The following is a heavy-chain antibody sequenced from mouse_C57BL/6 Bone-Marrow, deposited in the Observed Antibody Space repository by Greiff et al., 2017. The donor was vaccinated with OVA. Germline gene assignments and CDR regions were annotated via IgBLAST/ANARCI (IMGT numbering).Heavy chain of an antibody. Sequence: VQLVESGAELARPGASVKLSCKASGYTFTSYGISWVKQRTGQGLEWIGEIYPRSGNTYYNEKFKGKATLTADKSSSTAYMELRSLTSEDSAVYFCARTFICDGYYAGFAYWGQGTLVTVSA. J-gene: IGHJ3*01. CDR1: GYTFTSYG. V-gene: IGHV1-81*01. CDR3: ARTFICDGYYAGFAY. CDR2: IYPRSGNT. D-gene: IGHD2-3*01.